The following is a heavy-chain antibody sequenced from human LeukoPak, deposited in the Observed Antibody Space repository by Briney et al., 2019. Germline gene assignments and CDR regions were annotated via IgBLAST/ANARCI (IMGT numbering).Heavy chain of an antibody. V-gene: IGHV4-59*01. CDR1: GGSFSGYY. CDR3: ARDPTRSGLDY. Sequence: SETLSRTCAGYGGSFSGYYWSWIRQPPGKGLEWIGYIYYSGSTNYNPSLKSRVTISVDTSKNQFSLKLSSVTAADTAVYYCARDPTRSGLDYWGQGTLVTVSS. D-gene: IGHD4-11*01. CDR2: IYYSGST. J-gene: IGHJ4*02.